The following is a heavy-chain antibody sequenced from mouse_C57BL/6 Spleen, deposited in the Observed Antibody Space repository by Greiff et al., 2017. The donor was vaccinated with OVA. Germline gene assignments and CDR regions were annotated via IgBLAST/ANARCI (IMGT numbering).Heavy chain of an antibody. Sequence: QVQLQQSGAELVRPGASVTLSCKASGYTFTDYEMHWVKQTPVHGLEWIGAIDPETGGTAYNQKFKGKAILTADKSSSTAYMELRSLTSEDSAVYYCTRWGYDGTVDYWGQGTTLTVSS. CDR2: IDPETGGT. V-gene: IGHV1-15*01. D-gene: IGHD2-3*01. CDR3: TRWGYDGTVDY. CDR1: GYTFTDYE. J-gene: IGHJ2*01.